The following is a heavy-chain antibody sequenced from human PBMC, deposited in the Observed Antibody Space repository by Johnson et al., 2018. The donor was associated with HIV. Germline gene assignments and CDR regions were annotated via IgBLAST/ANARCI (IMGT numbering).Heavy chain of an antibody. CDR1: AFTFRSYS. CDR2: ISYDGSNK. CDR3: ARVQWLILDAFDI. J-gene: IGHJ3*02. V-gene: IGHV3-30-3*01. D-gene: IGHD6-19*01. Sequence: VQLVESGGGVVQPGGSLRLSCAASAFTFRSYSMHWVRQAPGKGLEWVAVISYDGSNKYYAASVKGRFTISRDNSKNTLYLQMNSLRAEDTAVYYCARVQWLILDAFDIWGQGTMVTVSS.